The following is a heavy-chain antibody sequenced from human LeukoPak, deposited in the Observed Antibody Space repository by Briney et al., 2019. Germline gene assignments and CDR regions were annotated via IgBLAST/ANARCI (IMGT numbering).Heavy chain of an antibody. CDR1: GGSISSSSYY. D-gene: IGHD6-19*01. J-gene: IGHJ4*02. CDR2: IFYSGST. V-gene: IGHV4-39*01. CDR3: ARGRAPRYSSGWYRSKYYFDY. Sequence: SETLSLTCTVSGGSISSSSYYWGWIPQPPGKGLEWIGSIFYSGSTYYNPSLKSRVTISVDTSKNQFSLKLSSVTAADTAVYYCARGRAPRYSSGWYRSKYYFDYWGQGTLVTVSS.